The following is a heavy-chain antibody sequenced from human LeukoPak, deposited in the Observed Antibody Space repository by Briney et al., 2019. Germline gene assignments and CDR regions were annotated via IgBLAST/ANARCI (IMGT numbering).Heavy chain of an antibody. CDR1: GGTFSSYA. J-gene: IGHJ4*02. Sequence: SVKVSCKASGGTFSSYAISWLRQAPGQGLEWVGGIIPIFGTANYAQKFQGRVTITADESTSTAYMGLSSLRSEDTAVYYCARAGLTLPNPFDWLLYSWGQGTLVTVSS. V-gene: IGHV1-69*01. D-gene: IGHD3-9*01. CDR2: IIPIFGTA. CDR3: ARAGLTLPNPFDWLLYS.